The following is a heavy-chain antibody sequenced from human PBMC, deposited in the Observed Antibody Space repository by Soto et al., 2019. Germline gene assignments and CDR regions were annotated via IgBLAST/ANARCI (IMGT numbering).Heavy chain of an antibody. J-gene: IGHJ5*02. Sequence: EVRLVESGGDLVQPGGSLKVSCAASGFTFSGSAIHWVRQASGKGLEWGGGIRSKVNTYATAYAASVKGRFSISRYDSKNTAYLEMNSLKTEDTAVYYCTRFSMASSSGWFDPWGQGTLVSVSS. V-gene: IGHV3-73*02. D-gene: IGHD6-6*01. CDR3: TRFSMASSSGWFDP. CDR2: IRSKVNTYAT. CDR1: GFTFSGSA.